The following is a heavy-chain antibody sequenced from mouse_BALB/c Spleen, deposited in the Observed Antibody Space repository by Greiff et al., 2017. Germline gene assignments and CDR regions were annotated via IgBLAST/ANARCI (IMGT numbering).Heavy chain of an antibody. CDR1: GFTFSSYA. Sequence: EVKLVESGGGLVKPGGSLKLSCAASGFTFSSYAMSWVRQTPEKRLEWVASISSGGSTYYPDSVKGRFTISRDNARNILYLQMSSRRSEDTAMYYCARSTMITSWFAYWGQGTLVTVSA. CDR3: ARSTMITSWFAY. V-gene: IGHV5-6-5*01. J-gene: IGHJ3*01. CDR2: ISSGGST. D-gene: IGHD2-4*01.